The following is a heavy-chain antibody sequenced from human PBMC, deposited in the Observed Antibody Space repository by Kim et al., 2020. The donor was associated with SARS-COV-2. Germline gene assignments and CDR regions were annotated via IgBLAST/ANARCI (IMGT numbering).Heavy chain of an antibody. CDR1: GYTFTSYG. V-gene: IGHV1-18*04. CDR3: ARDYTIFGVASFDY. J-gene: IGHJ4*02. Sequence: ASVKVSCKASGYTFTSYGISWVRQAPGQGLEWMGWISAYNGNTNYAQKLQGRVTMTTDTSTSTAYMELRSLRSDDTAVYYCARDYTIFGVASFDYWGQGTLVTVSS. D-gene: IGHD3-3*01. CDR2: ISAYNGNT.